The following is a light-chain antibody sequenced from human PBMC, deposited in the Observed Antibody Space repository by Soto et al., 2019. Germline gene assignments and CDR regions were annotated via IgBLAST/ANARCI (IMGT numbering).Light chain of an antibody. CDR3: LQDYILPRT. CDR1: HDVGHE. CDR2: AAS. V-gene: IGKV1-6*01. J-gene: IGKJ1*01. Sequence: IQMTQSPSSLSASAGDRVIITCRASHDVGHELSWYQQRPGNAPKLLIYAASTLDSGVPPRFSGSGSGTVFTPTISSLHPEDFATYFCLQDYILPRTFGQGTTVEI.